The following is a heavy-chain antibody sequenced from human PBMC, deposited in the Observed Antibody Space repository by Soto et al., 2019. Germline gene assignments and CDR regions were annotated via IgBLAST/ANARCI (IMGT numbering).Heavy chain of an antibody. CDR1: GGSVSGYH. D-gene: IGHD5-18*01. CDR3: ARDHPHSYGVYYFDY. V-gene: IGHV4-59*02. Sequence: PSETLSLTCNVSGGSVSGYHWSWIRQSPGKGLEWIGYIYSSGSTHYNPSLQNRVTISIDPSKNQVSLKVNSVTAADTAVYYCARDHPHSYGVYYFDYWGQGTPVTVSS. J-gene: IGHJ4*02. CDR2: IYSSGST.